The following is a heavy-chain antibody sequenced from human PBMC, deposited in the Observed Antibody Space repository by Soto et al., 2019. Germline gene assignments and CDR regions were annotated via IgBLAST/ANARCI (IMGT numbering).Heavy chain of an antibody. J-gene: IGHJ4*02. CDR1: GFTFSSYA. Sequence: EVQLLESGGGLVQPGGSLRLSCAASGFTFSSYAMSWVRQAPGKGLEWVSAISGSGGSTYYADSVKGRFTISRDNSKNTLYLQMNSLRAEDTAVYYCAKDILPKRGSGWYSHFDYWGQGTLVTVSS. V-gene: IGHV3-23*01. CDR2: ISGSGGST. D-gene: IGHD6-19*01. CDR3: AKDILPKRGSGWYSHFDY.